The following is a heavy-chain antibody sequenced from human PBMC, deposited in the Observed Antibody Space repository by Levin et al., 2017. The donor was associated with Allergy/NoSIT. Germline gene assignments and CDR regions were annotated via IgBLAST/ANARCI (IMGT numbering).Heavy chain of an antibody. V-gene: IGHV3-30-3*01. D-gene: IGHD1-1*01. Sequence: PRASVKVSCAASGFTFSNYAMHWVRQAPGKGLEWVGVISDDGSSEFYIDSVKGRFTISRDNSKNRLYLQMDSLRAEDTALYYCVREIAEEGTWGQGTLVIVSS. J-gene: IGHJ4*02. CDR1: GFTFSNYA. CDR3: VREIAEEGT. CDR2: ISDDGSSE.